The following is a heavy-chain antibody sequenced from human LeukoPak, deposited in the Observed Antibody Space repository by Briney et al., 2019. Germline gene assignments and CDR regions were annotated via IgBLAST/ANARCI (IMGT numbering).Heavy chain of an antibody. CDR1: GFTFTTYA. CDR3: AKDQRSGSTDY. CDR2: ISGSGGRT. J-gene: IGHJ4*02. D-gene: IGHD3-10*01. Sequence: GGSLRLSCAASGFTFTTYAMSWARQAPGKGLEWVSAISGSGGRTNYADSVKGRFTISRDNSKNTLYLQVNSLRAEDTAVYYCAKDQRSGSTDYWGQGTLVTVSS. V-gene: IGHV3-23*01.